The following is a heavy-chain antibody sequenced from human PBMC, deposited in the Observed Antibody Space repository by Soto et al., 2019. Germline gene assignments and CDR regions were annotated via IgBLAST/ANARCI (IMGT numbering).Heavy chain of an antibody. V-gene: IGHV4-59*08. CDR3: ARQKKGQQLVPGAFDI. CDR1: GGSISSYY. J-gene: IGHJ3*02. CDR2: IYYSGST. D-gene: IGHD6-13*01. Sequence: QVQLQESGPGLVKPSETLSLTCTVSGGSISSYYWSWIRQPPGKGLEWIGYIYYSGSTNYNPSLKSRVTISVDTSKNQFSLKLSSVTAADTAVYCCARQKKGQQLVPGAFDIWGQGTMVTVSS.